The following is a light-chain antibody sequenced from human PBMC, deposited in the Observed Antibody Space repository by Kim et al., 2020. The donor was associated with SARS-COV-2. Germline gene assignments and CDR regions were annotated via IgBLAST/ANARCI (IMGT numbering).Light chain of an antibody. J-gene: IGLJ3*02. Sequence: ALGQTFRITCQGDSLRSFHPSWYQQRPGQAPVLLMYGKHLRASGIPDRISCSSSGNTYSLTITGAQAEDDADYYCNSRDSTGHHLVFGGGTKLTVL. CDR1: SLRSFH. V-gene: IGLV3-19*01. CDR3: NSRDSTGHHLV. CDR2: GKH.